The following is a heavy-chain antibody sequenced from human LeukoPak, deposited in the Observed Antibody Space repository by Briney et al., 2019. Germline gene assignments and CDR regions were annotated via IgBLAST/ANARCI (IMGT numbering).Heavy chain of an antibody. D-gene: IGHD3-10*01. CDR3: AKAGFGYWFDP. Sequence: PGGSLRLSCAASGFTFSSYSMNWVRQAPGRGLEWVSSISSSSSYIYYADSVKGRFTISRDNAKNSLYLQMNSLRAEDTAVYYCAKAGFGYWFDPWGQGTLVTVSS. CDR2: ISSSSSYI. J-gene: IGHJ5*02. CDR1: GFTFSSYS. V-gene: IGHV3-21*01.